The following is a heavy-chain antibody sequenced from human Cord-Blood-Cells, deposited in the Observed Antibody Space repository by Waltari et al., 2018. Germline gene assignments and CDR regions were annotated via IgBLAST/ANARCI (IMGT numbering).Heavy chain of an antibody. CDR3: ASGYSSSWYFDY. CDR2: IYYSGST. Sequence: QLQLQESGPGLVKPSETLSLTCTVSGGSISSRSYYWGWIRQPPGKGLEWIGSIYYSGSTYYNPSLKSRVTISVDTSKNQFSLKLSSVTAADTAVYYCASGYSSSWYFDYWGQGTLVTVSS. V-gene: IGHV4-39*01. D-gene: IGHD6-13*01. J-gene: IGHJ4*02. CDR1: GGSISSRSYY.